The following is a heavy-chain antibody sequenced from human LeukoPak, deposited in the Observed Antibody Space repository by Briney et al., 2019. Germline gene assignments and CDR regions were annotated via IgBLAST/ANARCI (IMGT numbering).Heavy chain of an antibody. CDR3: ARVGRTIFGVVITKTADY. D-gene: IGHD3-3*01. J-gene: IGHJ4*02. Sequence: GASVKVSCKASGYTFTSYGIGWVRQAPGQGLEWMGWISVYNGNTNYAQKLQGGVTMTTDISTSTAYMELRSLRSDDTAVYYCARVGRTIFGVVITKTADYWGQGTLVTVSS. CDR2: ISVYNGNT. CDR1: GYTFTSYG. V-gene: IGHV1-18*01.